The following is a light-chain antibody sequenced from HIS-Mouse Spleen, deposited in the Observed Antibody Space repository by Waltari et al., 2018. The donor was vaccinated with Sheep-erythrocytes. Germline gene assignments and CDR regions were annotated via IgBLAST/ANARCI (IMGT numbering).Light chain of an antibody. Sequence: QSALTQPASVSGSPGQSITISCTGTSSDVGSYNLVSWYQQHPGKAPKLMIYEGRKRPSGVSNRFPGSKSGNTASLTISGLQAEDEADYYCCSYAGSSTPWVFGGGTKLTVL. J-gene: IGLJ3*02. CDR1: SSDVGSYNL. CDR3: CSYAGSSTPWV. CDR2: EGR. V-gene: IGLV2-23*01.